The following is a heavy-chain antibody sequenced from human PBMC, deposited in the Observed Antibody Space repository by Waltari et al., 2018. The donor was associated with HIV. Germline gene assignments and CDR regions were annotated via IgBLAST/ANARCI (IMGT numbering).Heavy chain of an antibody. Sequence: QMVHLQCAGEVKSAGYSVKHGGNASGETISSSAISWVGQAPGQGLEWMGWIIPIFGTANYAQKFQGRVTITADESASRAYMELSSLRSEDTAVYYCAREDSGYDYSVCWGQGTLVTVSS. CDR1: GETISSSA. CDR3: AREDSGYDYSVC. CDR2: IIPIFGTA. J-gene: IGHJ4*02. D-gene: IGHD5-12*01. V-gene: IGHV1-69*01.